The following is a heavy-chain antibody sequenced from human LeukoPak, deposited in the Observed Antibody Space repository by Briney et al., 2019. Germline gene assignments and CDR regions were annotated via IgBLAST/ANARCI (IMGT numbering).Heavy chain of an antibody. Sequence: ASVKVSCKASGYTFTGYYMHWVRQAPGQGLEWMGWINPNSGGTNYAQNFQGRVTMTRDTSINTAYMELSRLRSDDTAVYYCARAHPYSGYDNSGLDYWGQGTLVTVSS. J-gene: IGHJ4*02. V-gene: IGHV1-2*02. D-gene: IGHD5-12*01. CDR3: ARAHPYSGYDNSGLDY. CDR1: GYTFTGYY. CDR2: INPNSGGT.